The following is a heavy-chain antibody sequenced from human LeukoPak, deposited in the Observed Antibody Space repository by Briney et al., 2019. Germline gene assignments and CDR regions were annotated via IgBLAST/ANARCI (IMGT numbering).Heavy chain of an antibody. CDR1: GFTFSSYA. V-gene: IGHV3-64*01. CDR3: ARGSGSYYNTPYDY. Sequence: PGGSLRLSCAASGFTFSSYAMHWVRRAPGKGLEYVSAISSNGGSTYYANSVKGRFTISRDNSKNTLYLQMGSLRAEDMAVYYCARGSGSYYNTPYDYWGQGTLVTVSS. CDR2: ISSNGGST. D-gene: IGHD3-10*01. J-gene: IGHJ4*02.